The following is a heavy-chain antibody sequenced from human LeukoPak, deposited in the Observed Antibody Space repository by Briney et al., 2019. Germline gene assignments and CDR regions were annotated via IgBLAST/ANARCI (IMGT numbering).Heavy chain of an antibody. CDR3: ARDLEWFGESDAFDI. Sequence: PSETLSLTCTVSGGSIGSHYWSWIRQPPGKGLEWIGYIYYSGSTNYNPSLKSRVTISVDTSKNQFSLKLSSVTAADTAVYYCARDLEWFGESDAFDIWGQGTMVTVSS. D-gene: IGHD3-10*01. V-gene: IGHV4-59*11. CDR1: GGSIGSHY. J-gene: IGHJ3*02. CDR2: IYYSGST.